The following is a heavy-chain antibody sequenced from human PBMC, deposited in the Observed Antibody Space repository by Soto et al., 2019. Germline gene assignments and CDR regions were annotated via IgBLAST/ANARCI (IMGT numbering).Heavy chain of an antibody. V-gene: IGHV4-34*01. CDR3: AKNRRIKGYYDILTGYPYYYYGMDV. D-gene: IGHD3-9*01. CDR1: GGSFSGYY. CDR2: INHSGST. J-gene: IGHJ6*02. Sequence: SETLSLTCAVYGGSFSGYYWSWIRQPPGKGLEWIGEINHSGSTNYNPSLKSRVTISVDTSKNQFSLKLSSVTAADTAVYYCAKNRRIKGYYDILTGYPYYYYGMDVWGQGITVTVSS.